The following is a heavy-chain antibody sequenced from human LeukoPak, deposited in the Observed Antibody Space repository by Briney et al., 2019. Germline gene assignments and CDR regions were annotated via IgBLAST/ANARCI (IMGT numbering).Heavy chain of an antibody. CDR2: IYYSGST. V-gene: IGHV4-59*01. CDR1: GGSISSYY. D-gene: IGHD2-2*01. CDR3: ARVREYSTTDFDY. Sequence: SETLSLTCTVSGGSISSYYWSWIRQPPGKGLEWIGYIYYSGSTNYNPSLKSRVTISVDTSKSQFSLKLSSVTAADTAVYYCARVREYSTTDFDYWGQGTLVTVSS. J-gene: IGHJ4*02.